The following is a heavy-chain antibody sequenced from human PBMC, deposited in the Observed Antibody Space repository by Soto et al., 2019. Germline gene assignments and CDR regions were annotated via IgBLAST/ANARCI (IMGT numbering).Heavy chain of an antibody. Sequence: SETLSLTCTVSGGSVSSGSYYWSWIRQPPGKGLEWIGYIYYSGSTNYNPSLKSRVTISVDTSKNQFSLTLNSVTAADTDVYQCARGGGSPYNNHEFDFWGQGTLVTVSS. J-gene: IGHJ4*02. CDR2: IYYSGST. D-gene: IGHD3-10*01. CDR1: GGSVSSGSYY. CDR3: ARGGGSPYNNHEFDF. V-gene: IGHV4-61*01.